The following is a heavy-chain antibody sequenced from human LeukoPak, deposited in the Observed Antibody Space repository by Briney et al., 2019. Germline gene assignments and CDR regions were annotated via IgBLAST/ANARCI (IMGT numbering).Heavy chain of an antibody. D-gene: IGHD1-26*01. Sequence: PSETLSLTCTVSAGSISSYYGTWSRQPAGEGLELIVRIYPSGSTNYNPSLNSPVTMSVHTSKNHFPLKLRSGTGACTAVYYCARENSGSYREFDYWGQGTLVTVSS. CDR3: ARENSGSYREFDY. V-gene: IGHV4-4*07. CDR2: IYPSGST. CDR1: AGSISSYY. J-gene: IGHJ4*02.